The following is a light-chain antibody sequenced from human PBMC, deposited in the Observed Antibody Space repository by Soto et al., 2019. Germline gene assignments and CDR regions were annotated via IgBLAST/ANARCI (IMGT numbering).Light chain of an antibody. Sequence: DIVMTQSPLSLPVTPGEPASISCRSSQSLLHSDGYIYLDWYLQRPGQSPQLLICLGSNRASGVPDRFSGSGAGTHFTLTISREEAEDCGVYYCMQALQTPWTFGKGTRVEVK. CDR3: MQALQTPWT. V-gene: IGKV2-28*01. CDR2: LGS. CDR1: QSLLHSDGYIY. J-gene: IGKJ1*01.